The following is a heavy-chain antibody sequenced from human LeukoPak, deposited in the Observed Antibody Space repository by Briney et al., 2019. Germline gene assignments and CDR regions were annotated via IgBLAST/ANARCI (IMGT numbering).Heavy chain of an antibody. Sequence: SETLSLTCTVSGGSISSYYWSWIRQPPGKGLEWIGYIYYSGSTNYNPSLKRRVTISVDTSKNQFSLKLSSVTAADTAVYYCARKLSSSWYEDAFDIWGQGTMVTVSS. CDR3: ARKLSSSWYEDAFDI. D-gene: IGHD6-13*01. V-gene: IGHV4-59*01. CDR2: IYYSGST. J-gene: IGHJ3*02. CDR1: GGSISSYY.